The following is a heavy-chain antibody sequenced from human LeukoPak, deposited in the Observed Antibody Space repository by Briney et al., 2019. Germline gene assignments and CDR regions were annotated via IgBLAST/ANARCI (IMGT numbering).Heavy chain of an antibody. J-gene: IGHJ1*01. CDR1: GASINTYF. D-gene: IGHD6-19*01. V-gene: IGHV4-59*01. CDR3: ARGVTGGWYGDFQH. CDR2: IYYSGST. Sequence: SETLSLTCTVSGASINTYFCSWIRQPPGKGLEWIGYIYYSGSTNYNPSLKSRFTISVDTSKNQFSLKLSSVTAADTAVYYCARGVTGGWYGDFQHWGQGTLVTVSS.